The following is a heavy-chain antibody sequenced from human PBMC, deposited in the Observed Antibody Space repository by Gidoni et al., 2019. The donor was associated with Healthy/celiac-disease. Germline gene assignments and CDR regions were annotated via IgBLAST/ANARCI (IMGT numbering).Heavy chain of an antibody. D-gene: IGHD3-22*01. CDR2: INHSGST. V-gene: IGHV4-34*01. CDR1: GGSFSGYY. CDR3: ARGGKYYYDSSGYYEYYYYYGMDV. J-gene: IGHJ6*02. Sequence: QVQLQQWGAGLLKPSETLSLTCAVYGGSFSGYYWSWIRQPPGKGLEWIGEINHSGSTNYNPSLKSRVTISVDTSKNQFSLKLSSVTAADTAVYYCARGGKYYYDSSGYYEYYYYYGMDVWGQGTTVTVSS.